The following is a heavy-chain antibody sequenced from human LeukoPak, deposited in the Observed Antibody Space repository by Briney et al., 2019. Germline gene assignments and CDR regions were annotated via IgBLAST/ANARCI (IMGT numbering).Heavy chain of an antibody. CDR3: AIVSVEWELLYYFDY. D-gene: IGHD1-26*01. V-gene: IGHV3-30-3*01. Sequence: GGSLRLSCAASGFTFSSYAMHWVRQSPGKGLEWVAVISYDGSNKYYADSVKGRFTISRDNSKNTLYLQMNSLRAEDTAVYYCAIVSVEWELLYYFDYWGQGTLVTVSS. J-gene: IGHJ4*02. CDR1: GFTFSSYA. CDR2: ISYDGSNK.